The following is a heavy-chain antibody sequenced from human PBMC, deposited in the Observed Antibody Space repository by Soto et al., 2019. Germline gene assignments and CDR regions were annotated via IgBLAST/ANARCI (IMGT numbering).Heavy chain of an antibody. CDR1: GFTFRGYG. Sequence: QVQLVESGGGVVQPGKSLRLSCAASGFTFRGYGMHWVRQAPGKGLEWVAVIWYDGVNKYYVDSVKGRFTISRDNSKNTVYLQMNSLRAGDTAVYYCARPGYCTGGSCYFFLYWGQGTLVTVSS. CDR2: IWYDGVNK. V-gene: IGHV3-33*01. CDR3: ARPGYCTGGSCYFFLY. J-gene: IGHJ4*02. D-gene: IGHD2-15*01.